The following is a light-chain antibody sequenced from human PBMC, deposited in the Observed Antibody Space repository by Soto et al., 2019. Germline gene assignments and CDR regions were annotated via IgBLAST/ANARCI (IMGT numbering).Light chain of an antibody. V-gene: IGKV1D-13*01. CDR2: DAS. CDR3: QHFGNFPIT. J-gene: IGKJ4*01. CDR1: QGISSA. Sequence: AIQLTQSPSSLSASVGDRVTITCRASQGISSALAWYQQKPGKSPKLLIYDASILESGVPSRFSGSGSGTDFTLIISSLQPEDFATYFCQHFGNFPITFAGGTKVEI.